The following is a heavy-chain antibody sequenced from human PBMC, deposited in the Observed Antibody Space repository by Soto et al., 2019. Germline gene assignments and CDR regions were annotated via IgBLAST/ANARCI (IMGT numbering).Heavy chain of an antibody. CDR2: VSGSGDTT. D-gene: IGHD3-3*02. CDR1: GFAFSTYA. J-gene: IGHJ5*02. CDR3: AKDKVGRSVAAISRNWLDP. V-gene: IGHV3-23*01. Sequence: EVQLLESGGGLAQRGGSLRLSCAASGFAFSTYAMNWVRQAPGKGLEWISTVSGSGDTTFYADSVKGRFTISRDNSNNTLFLQMNSLRAEDTAVYFCAKDKVGRSVAAISRNWLDPWGQGTLVTVSS.